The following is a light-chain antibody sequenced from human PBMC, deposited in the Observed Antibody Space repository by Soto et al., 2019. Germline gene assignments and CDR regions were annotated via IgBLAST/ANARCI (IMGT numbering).Light chain of an antibody. Sequence: DIQMTQSPSSVSASVGDRVSITCRASQGISNWLAWYQQKPGRAPKLLIYAASSLQSGVSSRFSGSGSVTDFTLTISSLQPEDFATHYCQQGNSFPFTFGPGTKVDIK. CDR3: QQGNSFPFT. CDR2: AAS. V-gene: IGKV1D-12*01. CDR1: QGISNW. J-gene: IGKJ3*01.